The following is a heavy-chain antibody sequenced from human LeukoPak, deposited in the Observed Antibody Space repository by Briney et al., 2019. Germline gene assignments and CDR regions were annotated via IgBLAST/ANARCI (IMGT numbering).Heavy chain of an antibody. CDR2: MNPNSGNT. CDR3: ARGLGLVRYHY. Sequence: ASVKVSCKASGYPFSTYDLYWVRQATGQGLEWMGWMNPNSGNTGYAQQFQGRITMTRNTSISTAYMELSSLRSEDTAVYYCARGLGLVRYHYWGQGTLVTVSS. J-gene: IGHJ4*02. V-gene: IGHV1-8*01. D-gene: IGHD3-16*01. CDR1: GYPFSTYD.